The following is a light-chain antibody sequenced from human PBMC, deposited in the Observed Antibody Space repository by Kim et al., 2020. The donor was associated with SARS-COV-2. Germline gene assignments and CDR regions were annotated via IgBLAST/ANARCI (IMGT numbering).Light chain of an antibody. CDR2: AAS. J-gene: IGKJ1*01. CDR3: QQSYSTPWT. CDR1: QSISSY. Sequence: ASVGHRVTITCRASQSISSYLNWYQQKPGKAPNLLIYAASSLQSGVPSRFSGSGSGTDFTLTISSLQPEDFATYYCQQSYSTPWTFGQGTKVDIK. V-gene: IGKV1-39*01.